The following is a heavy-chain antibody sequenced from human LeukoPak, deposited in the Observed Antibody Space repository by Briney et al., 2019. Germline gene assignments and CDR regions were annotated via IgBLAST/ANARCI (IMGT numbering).Heavy chain of an antibody. V-gene: IGHV6-1*01. D-gene: IGHD6-19*01. CDR3: ARTKGIAVAGTYDY. CDR1: GDSVSSNSAA. Sequence: SQTLSLTCAISGDSVSSNSAAWNWIRQSPSRGLEWLGRTYYRSKWYNDYAVSVKSRITINPDTSKNQFSLQLNSVTPGDTAVYYCARTKGIAVAGTYDYWGQGTLVTVSS. CDR2: TYYRSKWYN. J-gene: IGHJ4*02.